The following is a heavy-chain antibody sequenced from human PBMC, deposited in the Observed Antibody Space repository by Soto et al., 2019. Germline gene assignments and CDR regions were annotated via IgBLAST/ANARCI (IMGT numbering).Heavy chain of an antibody. V-gene: IGHV1-46*01. D-gene: IGHD6-19*01. CDR1: GYTFTSYY. J-gene: IGHJ2*01. CDR3: ARGHGYSSGWYVGWYFDL. Sequence: QVQLVQSGAEVKKPGASVKVSCKASGYTFTSYYMHWVRQAPGQGLEWMGIINPSGGSTSYAQKFQGRVTMTRDTSASTGYMELSSLRAEATAVYYCARGHGYSSGWYVGWYFDLWGRGTLVTVSS. CDR2: INPSGGST.